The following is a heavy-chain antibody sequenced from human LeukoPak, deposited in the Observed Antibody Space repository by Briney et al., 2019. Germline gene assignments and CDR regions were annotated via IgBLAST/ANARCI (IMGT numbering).Heavy chain of an antibody. CDR2: IRYSGST. CDR3: ATSDTVSTYNWFDP. V-gene: IGHV4-39*01. J-gene: IGHJ5*02. D-gene: IGHD5/OR15-5a*01. Sequence: SETLSLTCNVSGGSISSNTYFWGWICRPPGKGLEWIGSIRYSGSTYYNPSLKSRVTISVDTSNNQFSLHLTSLTAADTAVYYCATSDTVSTYNWFDPWGLGTLVTVS. CDR1: GGSISSNTYF.